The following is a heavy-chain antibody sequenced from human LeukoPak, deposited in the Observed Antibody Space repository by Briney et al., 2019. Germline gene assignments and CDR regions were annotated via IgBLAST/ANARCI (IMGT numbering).Heavy chain of an antibody. D-gene: IGHD6-13*01. J-gene: IGHJ5*02. V-gene: IGHV1-18*01. CDR1: GYTFTGYG. CDR3: ARGRQFSSSWFNWFDP. CDR2: ISAYNGNT. Sequence: ASVKVSCKASGYTFTGYGISWVRQAPGQGLEWMGWISAYNGNTNYAQKLQGRVTMTTDTSTSTAYMELRSLRSDDTAVYYCARGRQFSSSWFNWFDPWGQGTLVTVSS.